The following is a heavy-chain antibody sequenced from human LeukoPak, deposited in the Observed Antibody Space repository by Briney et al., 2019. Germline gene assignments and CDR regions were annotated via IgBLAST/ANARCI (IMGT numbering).Heavy chain of an antibody. Sequence: AGESLKISCKGSGYSFSNYWIGWVRQMPGKGLEWMGIIYPADSDTRYSPFFQGQVTISADKSITTAYLHWSSLQASDTAMYYCARRASAYDSSGYHFDYWGQGTLVTVSS. CDR1: GYSFSNYW. D-gene: IGHD3-22*01. J-gene: IGHJ4*02. CDR2: IYPADSDT. CDR3: ARRASAYDSSGYHFDY. V-gene: IGHV5-51*01.